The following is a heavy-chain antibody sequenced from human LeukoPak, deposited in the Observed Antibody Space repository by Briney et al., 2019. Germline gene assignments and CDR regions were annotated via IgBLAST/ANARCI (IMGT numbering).Heavy chain of an antibody. J-gene: IGHJ4*02. CDR1: GFTFDDYG. CDR3: AREGRFWDY. Sequence: GESLRLSCAASGFTFDDYGMSWVRQAPGKGLEWVSSISSSSSYIYYADSVKGRFTISRDNAKNSLYLQMNSLRAEDTAVYYCAREGRFWDYWGQGTLVTVSS. D-gene: IGHD3-3*01. CDR2: ISSSSSYI. V-gene: IGHV3-21*01.